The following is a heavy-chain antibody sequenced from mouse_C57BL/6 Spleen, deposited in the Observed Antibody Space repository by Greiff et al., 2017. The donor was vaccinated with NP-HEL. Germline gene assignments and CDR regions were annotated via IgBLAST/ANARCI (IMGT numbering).Heavy chain of an antibody. V-gene: IGHV5-4*01. CDR1: GFTFSSYA. Sequence: EVQGVESGGGLVKPGGSLKLSCAASGFTFSSYAMSWVRQTPEKRLEWVATISDGGSYTYYPDNVKGRFTISRDNAKNNLYLQMSHLKSEDTAMYYCARDRRNWYFDVWGTGTTVTVSS. CDR2: ISDGGSYT. CDR3: ARDRRNWYFDV. J-gene: IGHJ1*03.